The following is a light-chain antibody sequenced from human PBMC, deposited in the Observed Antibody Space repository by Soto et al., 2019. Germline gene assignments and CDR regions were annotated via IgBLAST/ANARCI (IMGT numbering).Light chain of an antibody. V-gene: IGKV1-5*01. CDR1: QSFSSE. CDR3: QHKRA. J-gene: IGKJ1*01. Sequence: DIQMTQSPSTLSASVGDRVTITCRASQSFSSELAWYQQKPGKAPTLLIFDVSNLQSGLPSRFSGSGSGTEFTLSSSNLQPDVFGTYYCQHKRAFGQGTRVEI. CDR2: DVS.